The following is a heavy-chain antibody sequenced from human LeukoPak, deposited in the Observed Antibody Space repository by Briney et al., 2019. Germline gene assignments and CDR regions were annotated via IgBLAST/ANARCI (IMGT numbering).Heavy chain of an antibody. Sequence: PGGSLRLSCAASGFTFSRYSMNWVRQAPGKGLEWVSSISSSSNYIYYADSVKGRFTISRDNAKNSLYLQMNSLRAEDTAVYYCAREDGSTTLANRFDPWGQGTLVTVSS. D-gene: IGHD3-10*01. CDR3: AREDGSTTLANRFDP. CDR2: ISSSSNYI. J-gene: IGHJ5*02. CDR1: GFTFSRYS. V-gene: IGHV3-21*01.